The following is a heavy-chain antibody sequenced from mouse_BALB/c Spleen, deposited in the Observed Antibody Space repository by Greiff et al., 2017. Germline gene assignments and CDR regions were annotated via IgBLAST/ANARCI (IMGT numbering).Heavy chain of an antibody. CDR2: ISYSGST. V-gene: IGHV3-2*02. CDR1: GYSITSDYA. CDR3: ARDAIYYDYDGDYYAMDY. Sequence: EVQLVESGPGLVKPSQSLSLTCTVTGYSITSDYAWNWIRQFPGNKLEWMGYISYSGSTSYNPSLKSRISITRDTSKNQFFLQLNSVTTEDTATYYCARDAIYYDYDGDYYAMDYWGQGTSVTVSS. J-gene: IGHJ4*01. D-gene: IGHD2-4*01.